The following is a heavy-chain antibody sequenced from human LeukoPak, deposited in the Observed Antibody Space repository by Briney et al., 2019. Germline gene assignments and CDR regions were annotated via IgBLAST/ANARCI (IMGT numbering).Heavy chain of an antibody. Sequence: SETLSLTCAIYGGSLSDSYWSWIRQPPGRGLEWIGEVYHTGSTNYNPSLKTRVTISVDTSKNQFSLEVTSVTAPDTAVYYCARGPTRIFDYWGQGILVTVSS. CDR3: ARGPTRIFDY. J-gene: IGHJ4*02. CDR1: GGSLSDSY. V-gene: IGHV4-34*01. CDR2: VYHTGST.